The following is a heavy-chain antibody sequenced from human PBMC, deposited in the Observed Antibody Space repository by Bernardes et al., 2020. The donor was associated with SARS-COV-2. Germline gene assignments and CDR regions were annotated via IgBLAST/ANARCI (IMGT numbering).Heavy chain of an antibody. Sequence: GGSLRLSCAASGFTFSDYYMTWIRQAPGKGLEWISYISSSGNTIYYADSVKGRFTISRDNAKNSLYLQMNSLRAEDTAMYFCARQSTSSLRLFDPWGQGTLVTVSS. D-gene: IGHD6-6*01. CDR2: ISSSGNTI. V-gene: IGHV3-11*01. J-gene: IGHJ5*02. CDR1: GFTFSDYY. CDR3: ARQSTSSLRLFDP.